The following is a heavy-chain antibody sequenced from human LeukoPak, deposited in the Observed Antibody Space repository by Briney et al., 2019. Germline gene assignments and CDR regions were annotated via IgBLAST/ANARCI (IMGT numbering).Heavy chain of an antibody. J-gene: IGHJ3*02. CDR3: AREEGAPIAAANI. D-gene: IGHD6-13*01. V-gene: IGHV1-18*01. CDR2: ISAYNGDT. Sequence: ASVKVSCKASEGTFSSYAISWVRQAPGQGLEWMGWISAYNGDTNYVQKFQGRVTMTTDTSTSTAYMELKSLRSDDTAVYYCAREEGAPIAAANIWGLGTKVTVFS. CDR1: EGTFSSYA.